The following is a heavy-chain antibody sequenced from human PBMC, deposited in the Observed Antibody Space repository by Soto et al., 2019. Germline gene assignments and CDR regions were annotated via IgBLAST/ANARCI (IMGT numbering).Heavy chain of an antibody. CDR1: GGTFSTYA. D-gene: IGHD3-3*02. CDR3: ARDKDRQQLGGNYYYILDV. Sequence: QVQLVQSGAEVKKPGSSVKVSCKASGGTFSTYAISWVRQAPGQGLEWVGGIMPVFATPDYAQKFQGRVTITADESTTTAYLELTSLRTDDTAVYYCARDKDRQQLGGNYYYILDVWGQGTAITVSS. V-gene: IGHV1-69*12. J-gene: IGHJ6*02. CDR2: IMPVFATP.